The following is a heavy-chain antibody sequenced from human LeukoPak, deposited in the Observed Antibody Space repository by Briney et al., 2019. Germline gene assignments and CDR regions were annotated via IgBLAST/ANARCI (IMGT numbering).Heavy chain of an antibody. D-gene: IGHD4-17*01. CDR1: GGTFSSYA. CDR3: ARRAYGDYTSFDY. V-gene: IGHV1-69*05. Sequence: SVKVSCKASGGTFSSYAISWVRQAPGQGLEWMGGIIPIFGTANYAQKFQGRVTITTDESTSTAYVELSSLRSEDTAVYYCARRAYGDYTSFDYWGQGTLVTVSS. CDR2: IIPIFGTA. J-gene: IGHJ4*02.